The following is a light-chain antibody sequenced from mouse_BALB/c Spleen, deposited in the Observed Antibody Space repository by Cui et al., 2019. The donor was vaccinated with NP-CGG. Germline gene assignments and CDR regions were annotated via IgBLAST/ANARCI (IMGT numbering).Light chain of an antibody. V-gene: IGLV1*01. CDR3: ALWYSNHWV. J-gene: IGLJ1*01. CDR1: IGTVTTSNY. CDR2: GTN. Sequence: QAVVSQASALTTSPGETVTLTWRSSIGTVTTSNYANWVQEKPDHLFTGLIGGTNNRAPGVPARFSGSLIGDKAALTITGAQTEDEAIYFCALWYSNHWVFGGGTKLTVL.